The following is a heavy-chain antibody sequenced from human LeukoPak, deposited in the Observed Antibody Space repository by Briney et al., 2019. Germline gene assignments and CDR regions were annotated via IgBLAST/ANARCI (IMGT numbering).Heavy chain of an antibody. V-gene: IGHV3-30*01. CDR2: ISYDGSNK. D-gene: IGHD2-21*02. Sequence: GGSLRLSCAAYGFTFSSYAMHWVRQAPGKGLEWVAVISYDGSNKYYADSVKGRFTISRDNSKNTLYLQMNSLRAEDTAVYYCARLVVVTAISLDYWGQGTLVTVSS. CDR1: GFTFSSYA. J-gene: IGHJ4*02. CDR3: ARLVVVTAISLDY.